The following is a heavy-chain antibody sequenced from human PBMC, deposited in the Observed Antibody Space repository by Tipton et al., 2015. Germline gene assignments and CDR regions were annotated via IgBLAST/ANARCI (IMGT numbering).Heavy chain of an antibody. CDR1: GGSISSPTYY. CDR2: IYHSGST. J-gene: IGHJ4*02. V-gene: IGHV4-39*01. D-gene: IGHD3-3*01. Sequence: TLSLTCTVSGGSISSPTYYWGWIRQPPGKGLEWIGSIYHSGSTYYNPSLKSRVTISVDTSKNQFSLNLTSVTAADTAVYYCARVPYGFWSASTYSFDYWGQGTLVTVSS. CDR3: ARVPYGFWSASTYSFDY.